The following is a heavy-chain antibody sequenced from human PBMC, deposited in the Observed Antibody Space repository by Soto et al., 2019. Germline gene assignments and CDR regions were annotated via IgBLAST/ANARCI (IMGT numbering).Heavy chain of an antibody. CDR2: ISYEGSDK. D-gene: IGHD2-15*01. CDR1: GFAFSSYG. Sequence: GGSLRLSCAASGFAFSSYGMHWVRQAPGKGLGWVAVISYEGSDKYYADSVKGRFTLCRDNSKNTLYLLMNSVGVEETAVYYFEKDLSLSTSAFVYHYCMDAWGQATTVTVSS. J-gene: IGHJ6*02. CDR3: EKDLSLSTSAFVYHYCMDA. V-gene: IGHV3-30*18.